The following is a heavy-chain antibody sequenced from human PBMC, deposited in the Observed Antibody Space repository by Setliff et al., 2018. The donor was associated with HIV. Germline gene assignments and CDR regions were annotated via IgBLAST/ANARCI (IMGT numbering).Heavy chain of an antibody. Sequence: ASVKVSCKASGYTFTKFDINWVRQATGQGLEWMGWMNPNSGNAGFAQKFQGRVTMTRNASISTAYMELRSLRSEDTAVYFCARTWGAGVTGYWFEPWGQGTRVTVSS. CDR1: GYTFTKFD. V-gene: IGHV1-8*01. CDR2: MNPNSGNA. D-gene: IGHD3-9*01. CDR3: ARTWGAGVTGYWFEP. J-gene: IGHJ5*02.